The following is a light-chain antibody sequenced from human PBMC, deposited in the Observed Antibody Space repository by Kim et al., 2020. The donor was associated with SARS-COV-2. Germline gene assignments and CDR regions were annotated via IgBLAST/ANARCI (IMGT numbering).Light chain of an antibody. Sequence: SYELTQPPSVSVAPGKTSRITCGGNNIGSKSVHWYQQRPGQAPVLVLFYDNSRPSGIPERFSGSNSGNTATLTISRVEAGDEADYYCQVWDSSSNHVIFGGGTQLTVL. CDR3: QVWDSSSNHVI. CDR2: YDN. CDR1: NIGSKS. J-gene: IGLJ2*01. V-gene: IGLV3-21*04.